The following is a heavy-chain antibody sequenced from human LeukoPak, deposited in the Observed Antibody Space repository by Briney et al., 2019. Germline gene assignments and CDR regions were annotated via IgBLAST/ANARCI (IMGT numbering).Heavy chain of an antibody. CDR3: ASTPITYDTLTGYYQPLNY. V-gene: IGHV1-69*05. Sequence: SVKVSCKASGGTFSSYAISWVRQAPGQGLEWMGGIIPIFGTANYAQKFQGRVTMTRDTSTSTVYMELSSLRSEDTAVYYCASTPITYDTLTGYYQPLNYWGQGTLVTVSS. D-gene: IGHD3-9*01. CDR2: IIPIFGTA. CDR1: GGTFSSYA. J-gene: IGHJ4*02.